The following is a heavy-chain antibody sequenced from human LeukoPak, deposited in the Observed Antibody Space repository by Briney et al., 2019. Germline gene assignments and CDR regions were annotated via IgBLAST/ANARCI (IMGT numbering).Heavy chain of an antibody. CDR2: ISAYNAYT. V-gene: IGHV1-18*01. CDR3: AREAVWFGELGAFDI. J-gene: IGHJ3*02. D-gene: IGHD3-10*01. CDR1: GYTFTSYG. Sequence: GASVKVSCKASGYTFTSYGISWVRQAPGQGLEWMGWISAYNAYTNYAQKLQGRVTMTTDTSTSTAYMELRSLRSDDTAVYYCAREAVWFGELGAFDIWGQGTMVTVSS.